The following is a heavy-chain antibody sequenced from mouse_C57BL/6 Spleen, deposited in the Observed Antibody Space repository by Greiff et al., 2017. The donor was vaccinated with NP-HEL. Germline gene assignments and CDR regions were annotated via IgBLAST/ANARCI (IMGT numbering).Heavy chain of an antibody. CDR2: IYPGDGDT. CDR1: GYAFSSSW. J-gene: IGHJ4*01. CDR3: ASSTDDSNPDAMDY. D-gene: IGHD2-5*01. V-gene: IGHV1-82*01. Sequence: QVQLQQSGPELVKPGASVKISCKASGYAFSSSWMNWVKQRPGKGLEWIGRIYPGDGDTNYNGKFKGKATLTADKSSSTAYMQRSSLTSEDSAVYFCASSTDDSNPDAMDYWGQGTAVTVSS.